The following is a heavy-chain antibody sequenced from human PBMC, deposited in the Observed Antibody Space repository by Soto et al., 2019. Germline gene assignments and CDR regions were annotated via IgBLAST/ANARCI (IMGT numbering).Heavy chain of an antibody. CDR3: ARVGVGLAAPRVWPY. CDR1: GYTFTSYG. J-gene: IGHJ4*02. V-gene: IGHV1-18*01. CDR2: INPYNGNT. D-gene: IGHD6-13*01. Sequence: GASGKVSCKASGYTFTSYGISWVRQAPGQGLEWMAWINPYNGNTKYAEKFLGRVTVTTDTSTATAYMEVRSQTSDDTAVFYCARVGVGLAAPRVWPYWGQGTPVTVSS.